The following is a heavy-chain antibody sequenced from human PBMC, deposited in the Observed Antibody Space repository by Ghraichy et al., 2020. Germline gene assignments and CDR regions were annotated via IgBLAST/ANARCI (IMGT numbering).Heavy chain of an antibody. D-gene: IGHD3-22*01. CDR3: ATPQEGSSGYYFQGSLDY. CDR2: IIPIFGTA. V-gene: IGHV1-69*13. CDR1: GGTFSSYA. J-gene: IGHJ4*02. Sequence: SVKVSCKASGGTFSSYAISWVRQAPGQGLEWMGWIIPIFGTANYAQKFQGRVTITADDSTSTAYMELSSLRSAVTAVYYCATPQEGSSGYYFQGSLDYWGQGTLVTVPP.